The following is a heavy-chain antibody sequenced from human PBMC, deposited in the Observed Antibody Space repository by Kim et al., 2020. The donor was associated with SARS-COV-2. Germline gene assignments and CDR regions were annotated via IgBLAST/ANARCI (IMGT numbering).Heavy chain of an antibody. V-gene: IGHV3-9*01. CDR2: ISWNSGSI. J-gene: IGHJ6*01. D-gene: IGHD1-26*01. CDR1: GFTFDDYA. Sequence: GGSLRLSCAASGFTFDDYAMHWVRQAPGRGPEWVSGISWNSGSIGYADSVKGRFTTSRDNAKNSLYLQMNSLRAEDTAFYYCAKDISTVIWDYYRMDVWG. CDR3: AKDISTVIWDYYRMDV.